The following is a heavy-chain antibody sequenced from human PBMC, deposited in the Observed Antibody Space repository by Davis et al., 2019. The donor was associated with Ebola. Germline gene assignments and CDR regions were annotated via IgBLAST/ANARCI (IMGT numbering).Heavy chain of an antibody. CDR1: GGSFSGYY. CDR2: INHSGST. D-gene: IGHD1-26*01. CDR3: ARGGMVGATTLYYFDY. J-gene: IGHJ4*02. Sequence: GSLRLSCAVYGGSFSGYYWSWIRQPPGKGLEWIGEINHSGSTNYNPSLKSRVTISVDTSKNQFSLKLSSVTAADTAVYYCARGGMVGATTLYYFDYWGQGTLVTVSS. V-gene: IGHV4-34*01.